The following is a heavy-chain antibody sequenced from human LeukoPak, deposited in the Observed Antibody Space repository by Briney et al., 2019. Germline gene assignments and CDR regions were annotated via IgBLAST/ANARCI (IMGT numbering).Heavy chain of an antibody. Sequence: GGSLRLSCAASGFTFSSYAMSWVRQAPGKGLEGVSAISGSGGSTYYADSVKGRFTISRDNSKNTLYLQMNSLRAEDTAVYYCAKDSGYCTNGVCYSFDYGGQGTLVTVSS. D-gene: IGHD2-8*01. CDR2: ISGSGGST. CDR1: GFTFSSYA. J-gene: IGHJ4*02. V-gene: IGHV3-23*01. CDR3: AKDSGYCTNGVCYSFDY.